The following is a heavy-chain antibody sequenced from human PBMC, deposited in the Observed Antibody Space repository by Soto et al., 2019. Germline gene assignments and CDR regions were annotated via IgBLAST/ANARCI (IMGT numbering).Heavy chain of an antibody. V-gene: IGHV2-70*01. CDR1: GFSLSTSGMC. CDR3: ARMSTMTTVRGGYYYYGMDV. J-gene: IGHJ6*02. CDR2: IDWDDDK. D-gene: IGHD4-17*01. Sequence: SGPTLVNPTQTLTLTCTFSGFSLSTSGMCVSWIRESPGKALEWLALIDWDDDKYYSTSLKTRLTISKDTSKNQVVLTMTNMDPVDTATYYCARMSTMTTVRGGYYYYGMDVWGQGTTVTVSS.